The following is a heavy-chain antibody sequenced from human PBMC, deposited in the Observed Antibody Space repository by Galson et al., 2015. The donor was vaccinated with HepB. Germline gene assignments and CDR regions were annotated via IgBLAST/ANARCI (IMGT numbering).Heavy chain of an antibody. CDR2: ISYDGSNK. D-gene: IGHD6-13*01. CDR1: GFTFSSYA. Sequence: SLRLSCAASGFTFSSYAMHWVRQAPGKGLEWVAVISYDGSNKYYADSVKGRFTISRDNSKNTLYLQMNSLRAEDTAVYYCAREKRVGIAAAGSAFDIWGQGTMVTVSS. J-gene: IGHJ3*02. CDR3: AREKRVGIAAAGSAFDI. V-gene: IGHV3-30*04.